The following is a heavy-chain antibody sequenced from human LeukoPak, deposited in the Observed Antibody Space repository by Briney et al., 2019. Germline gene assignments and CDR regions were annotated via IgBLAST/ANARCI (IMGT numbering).Heavy chain of an antibody. CDR2: ISPVSSYT. V-gene: IGHV3-21*01. D-gene: IGHD1-14*01. J-gene: IGHJ6*02. Sequence: GGSLRLSCLASGFSFNSYTMNWVREAPGKGLEWVSTISPVSSYTWYAESVKGRFTISRDNPKNSLYLQMDSLRAEDTAVYYCVRDVSRKIGMDVWGQGTTVTVSS. CDR1: GFSFNSYT. CDR3: VRDVSRKIGMDV.